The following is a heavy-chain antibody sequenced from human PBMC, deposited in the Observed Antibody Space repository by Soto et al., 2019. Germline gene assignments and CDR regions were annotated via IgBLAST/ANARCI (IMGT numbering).Heavy chain of an antibody. J-gene: IGHJ4*02. V-gene: IGHV3-21*01. CDR1: GFTFTRYS. Sequence: EVQLVESGGGLVKPGGSLRLSCEASGFTFTRYSMNWVRQAPGKGLEWVSSISSTTNYIYYADSMKGRFTVSRDNAKNSVYLEMNSLSAEDTAVYYCARESEDLTSNFDYWGQGTLVTVSS. CDR3: ARESEDLTSNFDY. CDR2: ISSTTNYI.